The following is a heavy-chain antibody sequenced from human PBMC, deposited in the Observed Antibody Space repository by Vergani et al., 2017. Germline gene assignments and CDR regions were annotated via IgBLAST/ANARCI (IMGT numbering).Heavy chain of an antibody. D-gene: IGHD3-22*01. CDR3: ARVEVYYYDSSGLYYFDY. Sequence: QVQLVQSGAEVKKPGASVKVSCKASGYTFTGYYMHWVRQAPGQGLEWMGWINPNSGGTNYAQKFQGRVTMTRDTSISTAYMELSRLRSDDTAVYYCARVEVYYYDSSGLYYFDYWGQRTLVTVSS. V-gene: IGHV1-2*02. CDR1: GYTFTGYY. CDR2: INPNSGGT. J-gene: IGHJ4*02.